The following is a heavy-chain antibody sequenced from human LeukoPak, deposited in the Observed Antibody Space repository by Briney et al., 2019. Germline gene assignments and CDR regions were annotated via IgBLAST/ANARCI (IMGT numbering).Heavy chain of an antibody. CDR2: ISGSGGST. CDR3: AKDVGELELPLYYFDY. J-gene: IGHJ4*02. V-gene: IGHV3-23*01. CDR1: GFAFSTYW. D-gene: IGHD1-7*01. Sequence: GGSLRLSCAVSGFAFSTYWMTWVRQAPGKGLEWVSAISGSGGSTYYADSVKGRFTISRDNSKNTLYLQMNSLRAEDTAVYYCAKDVGELELPLYYFDYWGQGTLVTVSS.